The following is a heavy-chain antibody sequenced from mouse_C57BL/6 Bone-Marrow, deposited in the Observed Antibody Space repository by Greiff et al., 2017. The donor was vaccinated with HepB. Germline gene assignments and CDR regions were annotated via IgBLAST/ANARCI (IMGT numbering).Heavy chain of an antibody. Sequence: QVQLQQPGAELVKPGASVKLSCKASGYTFTSYWMHWVKQRPGQGLEWIGMIHPNSGSTNYNEKFKSKATLTVDKSSSTAYMQLSSLTSEDSAVYYCARDDGYLSYDMDYWGQGTSVTVSS. J-gene: IGHJ4*01. CDR2: IHPNSGST. D-gene: IGHD2-3*01. CDR3: ARDDGYLSYDMDY. V-gene: IGHV1-64*01. CDR1: GYTFTSYW.